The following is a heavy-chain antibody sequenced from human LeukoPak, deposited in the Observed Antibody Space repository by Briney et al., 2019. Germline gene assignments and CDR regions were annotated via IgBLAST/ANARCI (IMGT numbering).Heavy chain of an antibody. CDR1: GYSISSGYY. J-gene: IGHJ3*02. V-gene: IGHV4-38-2*02. CDR3: ARGGDITMIVVVIGDAFDI. D-gene: IGHD3-22*01. CDR2: IYHSGST. Sequence: SETLSLTCTVSGYSISSGYYWGWIRQPPGKGREWIGSIYHSGSTYYNPSLKSRVTISVDTSKNQFSLKLSSVTAADTAVYYCARGGDITMIVVVIGDAFDIWGQGTMVTVSS.